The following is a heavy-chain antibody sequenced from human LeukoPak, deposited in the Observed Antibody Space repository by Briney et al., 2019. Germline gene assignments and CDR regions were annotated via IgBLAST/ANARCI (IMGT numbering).Heavy chain of an antibody. Sequence: PGRSLTLSCAASGYTFSRHGIHWVRQAPGKGLEWVAVVWYDGRNRDYADSVKGRFTISKDNSNNMVFLQMDRLRAEDTAVYYCARCEGIFGLVYYYYYMDVWGKGTTVTVSS. CDR1: GYTFSRHG. D-gene: IGHD3/OR15-3a*01. CDR2: VWYDGRNR. V-gene: IGHV3-33*01. CDR3: ARCEGIFGLVYYYYYMDV. J-gene: IGHJ6*03.